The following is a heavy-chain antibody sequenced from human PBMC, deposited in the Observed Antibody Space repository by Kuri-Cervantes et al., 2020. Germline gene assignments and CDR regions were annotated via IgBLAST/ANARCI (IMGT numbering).Heavy chain of an antibody. CDR1: GYSVNNAYY. CDR3: ARQGGSSGYYHAFDI. D-gene: IGHD3-22*01. CDR2: ISHSGNT. J-gene: IGHJ3*02. V-gene: IGHV4-38-2*02. Sequence: SETLSLTCTVSGYSVNNAYYWGWIRQPPGKGLEWIASISHSGNTYYIPSLKSRLTISLDMSNNQFSLGLRSVTAADTAVYYCARQGGSSGYYHAFDIWGQGTMVTVSS.